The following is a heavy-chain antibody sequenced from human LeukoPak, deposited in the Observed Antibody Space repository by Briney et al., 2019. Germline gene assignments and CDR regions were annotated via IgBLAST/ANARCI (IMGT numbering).Heavy chain of an antibody. D-gene: IGHD5-12*01. CDR2: IYSGGST. CDR1: GPTVSSNY. CDR3: ARESGYDHFDY. J-gene: IGHJ4*02. V-gene: IGHV3-53*01. Sequence: GGSLRLSCAASGPTVSSNYMSWVRQAPGKGLEWVSVIYSGGSTYYADSVKGRFTISRDNSKNTLYLQMNSLRAEDTAVYYCARESGYDHFDYWGQGTLVTVSS.